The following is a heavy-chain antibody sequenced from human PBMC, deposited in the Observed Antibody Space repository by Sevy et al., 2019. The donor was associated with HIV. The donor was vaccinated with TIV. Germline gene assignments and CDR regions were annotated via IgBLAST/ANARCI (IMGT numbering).Heavy chain of an antibody. D-gene: IGHD3-10*01. CDR2: INSDGGNT. CDR1: GFTPNNFW. Sequence: GGSLRLSCAASGFTPNNFWLHWVRQAPGKGLVWVSRINSDGGNTGYADFVKGRFTISRDNAKNTAYLQMNSLRADDTAIYYCARGTRGVVDSWGQGTLVTVSS. V-gene: IGHV3-74*01. J-gene: IGHJ4*02. CDR3: ARGTRGVVDS.